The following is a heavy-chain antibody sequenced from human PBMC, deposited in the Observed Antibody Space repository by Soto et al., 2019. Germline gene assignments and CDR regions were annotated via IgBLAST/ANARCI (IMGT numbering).Heavy chain of an antibody. CDR2: IIPFLGVT. CDR1: GGTYSPYT. V-gene: IGHV1-69*08. J-gene: IGHJ4*02. D-gene: IGHD3-10*01. CDR3: VRDCESSVCTLSFGGL. Sequence: QVQLVQSGAEVKKPGSSVKVSCKSSGGTYSPYTINWVRQAPGQGLEWMGRIIPFLGVTNYRLKFQARDTITADKATNTAYMDLRGLRFEDTAVYYCVRDCESSVCTLSFGGLWGRGTLVTVSS.